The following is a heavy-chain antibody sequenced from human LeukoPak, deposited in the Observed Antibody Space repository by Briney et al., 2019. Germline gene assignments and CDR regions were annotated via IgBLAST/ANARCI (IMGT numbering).Heavy chain of an antibody. CDR2: IKEDGSEQ. V-gene: IGHV3-7*03. D-gene: IGHD6-19*01. J-gene: IGHJ4*02. Sequence: GGSLRLSCAASGFTFSSYWMTWVRQAPGKGLEWVANIKEDGSEQYYEDSVRGRFTISRDNAKNSLYLQMSSLRAEDTAVYYCAKGARYQRYSSGWTDYWGQGTLVTVSS. CDR1: GFTFSSYW. CDR3: AKGARYQRYSSGWTDY.